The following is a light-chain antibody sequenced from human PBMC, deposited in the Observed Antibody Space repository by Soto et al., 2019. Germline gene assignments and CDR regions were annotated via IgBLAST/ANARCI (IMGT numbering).Light chain of an antibody. Sequence: SYELTQPPSVSVAPGETARITCGGNNIGIKSVHWYQQKPGQAPVLVIYDNSDRPSGIPERCSGSNSENTATLTISRVEAGDEADYHCQVWDSSGDHVVFGGGTKLTVL. CDR1: NIGIKS. J-gene: IGLJ2*01. CDR3: QVWDSSGDHVV. V-gene: IGLV3-21*04. CDR2: DNS.